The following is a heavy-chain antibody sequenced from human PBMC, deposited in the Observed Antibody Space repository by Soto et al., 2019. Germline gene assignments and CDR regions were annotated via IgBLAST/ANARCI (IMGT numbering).Heavy chain of an antibody. V-gene: IGHV3-21*01. D-gene: IGHD1-26*01. CDR1: GFTFSSYS. Sequence: EVQLVESGGGLVKPGGSLRLSCAASGFTFSSYSMNWVRQAPGKGLEWVSSISSSSSYIYYADSVKGRFTISRDNAKNSLYLQMNSLRAEDTAVYYCARFDSGSLSPRDYWGQGTLVTVSS. CDR2: ISSSSSYI. J-gene: IGHJ4*02. CDR3: ARFDSGSLSPRDY.